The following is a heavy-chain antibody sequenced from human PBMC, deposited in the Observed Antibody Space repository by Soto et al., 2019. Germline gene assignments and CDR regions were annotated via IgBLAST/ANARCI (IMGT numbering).Heavy chain of an antibody. CDR2: ISYDGSNK. J-gene: IGHJ6*02. V-gene: IGHV3-30-3*01. CDR3: ARARQLGTPDYYYYGMDV. D-gene: IGHD6-6*01. Sequence: SLRLSCAASGFTFSSYAMHWVRQAPGKGLEWVAVISYDGSNKYYADSVKGRFTISRDNSKNTLYLQMNSLRAEDTAVYYCARARQLGTPDYYYYGMDVWGQGTTVTVSS. CDR1: GFTFSSYA.